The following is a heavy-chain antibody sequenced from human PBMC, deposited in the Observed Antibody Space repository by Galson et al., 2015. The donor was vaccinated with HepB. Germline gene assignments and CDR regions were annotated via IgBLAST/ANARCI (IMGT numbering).Heavy chain of an antibody. CDR3: ARDQIITAYDYGGKGSSFDY. Sequence: SVKVSCKASGYTFTSYGISWVRQAPGQGLEWMGWISAYNGNTNYAQKLQGRVTMTTDTSTSTAYMELRSLRSDDTAVYYCARDQIITAYDYGGKGSSFDYWGQGTLVTVSS. V-gene: IGHV1-18*04. J-gene: IGHJ4*02. CDR2: ISAYNGNT. D-gene: IGHD4-23*01. CDR1: GYTFTSYG.